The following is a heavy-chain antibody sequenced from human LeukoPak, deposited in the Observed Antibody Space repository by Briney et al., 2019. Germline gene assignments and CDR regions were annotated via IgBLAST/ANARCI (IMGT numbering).Heavy chain of an antibody. J-gene: IGHJ4*02. CDR3: ATTSSSWYLFDC. CDR1: GGSFSGYY. D-gene: IGHD6-13*01. Sequence: SETLSLTCAVYGGSFSGYYWSWIRQPPGKGLEWIGEINHSGSTNYNPSLKSRVTISVDTSKNQFSLKLSSVTAADTAVYYCATTSSSWYLFDCWGQGTLVTVSS. V-gene: IGHV4-34*01. CDR2: INHSGST.